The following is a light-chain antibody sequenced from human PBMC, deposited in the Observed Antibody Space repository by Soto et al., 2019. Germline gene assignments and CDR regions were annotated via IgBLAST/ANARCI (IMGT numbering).Light chain of an antibody. CDR3: QQANSFPFT. J-gene: IGKJ3*01. V-gene: IGKV3-15*01. CDR2: DAS. Sequence: EIVMTQSPATLSVSPGERATLSCRASQSVNSNLAWYRQKPGQAPRLLISDASTRATGVPSKFSGSGSGTDFTLTISSLQPEDFATYYCQQANSFPFTFGPGTKVDIK. CDR1: QSVNSN.